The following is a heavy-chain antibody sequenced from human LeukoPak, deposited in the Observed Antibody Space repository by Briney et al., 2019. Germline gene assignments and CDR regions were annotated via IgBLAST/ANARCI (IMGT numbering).Heavy chain of an antibody. Sequence: GGSLRLSCAASGFTFSSYWMSWVRQAPGKGLEWVANIKQDGSEEYYVDSVKGRFTISRDNAKNSLYLQLNSLRAEDTAVYYCARSPYTSGWYGVGYWGQGTLVTVSS. V-gene: IGHV3-7*01. D-gene: IGHD6-19*01. J-gene: IGHJ4*02. CDR3: ARSPYTSGWYGVGY. CDR1: GFTFSSYW. CDR2: IKQDGSEE.